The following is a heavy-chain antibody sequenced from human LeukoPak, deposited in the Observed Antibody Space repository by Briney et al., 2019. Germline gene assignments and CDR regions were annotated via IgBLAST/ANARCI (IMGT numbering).Heavy chain of an antibody. CDR3: AGGRWFDP. CDR1: GGSISSSY. CDR2: IYYSGTT. D-gene: IGHD3-16*01. Sequence: SETLSLTCTVSGGSISSSYWNWIRQPPGKGLEWIGNIYYSGTTNYNLSLKSRVTISTDTSRNQVSLRLSSVTAADTAVYYCAGGRWFDPWGQGALVTVSS. J-gene: IGHJ5*02. V-gene: IGHV4-59*01.